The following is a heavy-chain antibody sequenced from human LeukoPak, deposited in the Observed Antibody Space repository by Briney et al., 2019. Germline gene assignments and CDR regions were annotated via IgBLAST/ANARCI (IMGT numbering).Heavy chain of an antibody. CDR3: ARGVRYFDF. Sequence: PSETLSLTCSVSGTSISSSTYYWTWIRQSPGKGLEWIGSIYRSGITFYNESVSSRLTLSVDSSKNQISLKLTSVSAADTAFYYCARGVRYFDFWGQGMLVTVSS. V-gene: IGHV4-39*02. CDR1: GTSISSSTYY. CDR2: IYRSGIT. D-gene: IGHD3-16*02. J-gene: IGHJ4*02.